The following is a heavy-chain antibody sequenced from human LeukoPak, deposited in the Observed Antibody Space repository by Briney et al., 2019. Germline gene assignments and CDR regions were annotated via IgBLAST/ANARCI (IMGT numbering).Heavy chain of an antibody. Sequence: PSETLSLTCTVSGGSISSYYWSWIRQPPGKGLEWIGYISYSGSTSYNPSLKSRVTISIDTSKNQFSLKLRSVTAADTAIYYCARQGYDILTGYIDAFDIWDQGTMVTVSS. CDR2: ISYSGST. D-gene: IGHD3-9*01. CDR3: ARQGYDILTGYIDAFDI. J-gene: IGHJ3*02. V-gene: IGHV4-59*08. CDR1: GGSISSYY.